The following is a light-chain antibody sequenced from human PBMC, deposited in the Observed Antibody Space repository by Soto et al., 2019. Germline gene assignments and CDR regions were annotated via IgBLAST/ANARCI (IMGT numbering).Light chain of an antibody. Sequence: EIVLTQSPVTLSLSPGERATLSCRASQSVSSSYLAWYQHKPGQAPRLLIYGASSRATGIPDRFSGSGSGTDFSLTMSRLEPEDFAVYYCQQYGSSPMFTFGQGTKLEIK. CDR3: QQYGSSPMFT. CDR2: GAS. CDR1: QSVSSSY. V-gene: IGKV3-20*01. J-gene: IGKJ2*01.